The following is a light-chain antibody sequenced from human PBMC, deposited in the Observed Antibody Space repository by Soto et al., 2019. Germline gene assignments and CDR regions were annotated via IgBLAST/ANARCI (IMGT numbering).Light chain of an antibody. J-gene: IGLJ3*02. CDR1: SSDVGSYNL. CDR2: EGS. CDR3: HSYDRTLSGSV. V-gene: IGLV2-14*02. Sequence: QSALTQPASVSGSPGQSITISCTGTSSDVGSYNLVSWYQQHPGKAPKLMIYEGSKRPSGVSNRFSGSKSGNTASLAITGLQAEDEADYYCHSYDRTLSGSVFGGGTKLTVL.